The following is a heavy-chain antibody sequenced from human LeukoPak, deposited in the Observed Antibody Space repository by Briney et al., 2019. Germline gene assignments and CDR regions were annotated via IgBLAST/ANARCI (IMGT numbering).Heavy chain of an antibody. V-gene: IGHV7-4-1*02. Sequence: ASVRVSCKASGYTFTSYAMNWVRQAPGQGLEWMGWINTNTGNPTYAQGFTGRFVFSLDTSVSTAYLQISSLKAEDTAVYYCALLMDIVVVPALLYNWFDPWGQGTLVTVSS. CDR2: INTNTGNP. CDR3: ALLMDIVVVPALLYNWFDP. D-gene: IGHD2-2*03. CDR1: GYTFTSYA. J-gene: IGHJ5*02.